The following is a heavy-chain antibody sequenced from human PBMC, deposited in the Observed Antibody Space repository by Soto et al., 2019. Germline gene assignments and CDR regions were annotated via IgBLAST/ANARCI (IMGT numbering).Heavy chain of an antibody. J-gene: IGHJ6*02. V-gene: IGHV1-69*06. CDR3: ARDRDYYGSGSYGYYYYGMDV. Sequence: SVKVSCKASGGTFSSYAISWVRQAPGQGLEWMGGIIPIFGTANYAQKFQGRVTITADKSTSTAYMELSSLRSEDTAVYYCARDRDYYGSGSYGYYYYGMDVWGQGTTVTVSS. CDR1: GGTFSSYA. CDR2: IIPIFGTA. D-gene: IGHD3-10*01.